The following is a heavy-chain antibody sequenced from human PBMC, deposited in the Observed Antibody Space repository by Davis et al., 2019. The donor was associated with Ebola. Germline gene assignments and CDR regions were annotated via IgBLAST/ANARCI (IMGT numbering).Heavy chain of an antibody. CDR2: ISVRSIT. J-gene: IGHJ5*02. V-gene: IGHV3-23*01. D-gene: IGHD4-17*01. CDR3: AKVHPPTTVTTGWFDP. Sequence: GESLKISCAAPGFISSSNAMSWVRQAPGKGLEWVSSISVRSITYHADSVKGRFTISRDNSKNTLYLQMNSLRAEDTAVYYCAKVHPPTTVTTGWFDPWGQGTLVTASS. CDR1: GFISSSNA.